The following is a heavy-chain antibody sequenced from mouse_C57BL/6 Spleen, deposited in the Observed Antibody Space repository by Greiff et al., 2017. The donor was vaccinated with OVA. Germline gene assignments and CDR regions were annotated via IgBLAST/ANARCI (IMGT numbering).Heavy chain of an antibody. J-gene: IGHJ3*01. CDR3: ARREGYDYDAWFAY. CDR1: GYSFTGYY. Sequence: VQLQQSGPELVKPGASVKISCKASGYSFTGYYMNWVKQSPEKSLEWIGEINPSTGGTTYNQKFKAKATLTVDKSSSTAYMQLKSLTSEDSAVYYCARREGYDYDAWFAYWGQGTLVTVSA. D-gene: IGHD2-4*01. CDR2: INPSTGGT. V-gene: IGHV1-42*01.